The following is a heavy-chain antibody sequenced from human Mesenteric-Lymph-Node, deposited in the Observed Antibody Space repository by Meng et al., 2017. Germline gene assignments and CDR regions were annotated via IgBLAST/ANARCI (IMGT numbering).Heavy chain of an antibody. Sequence: GPLPDAGPGLVQPSQTLSLTCTVSGGSMSSGNYYWSWIRQHPGKGLEWIGYIYYSGSTYYNPSLRSRVAISIDTSKNQFSLKLTSVTAADTAVYFCARTNYGDYNWFDPWGQGTLVTVSS. D-gene: IGHD4-17*01. CDR2: IYYSGST. V-gene: IGHV4-31*03. J-gene: IGHJ5*02. CDR1: GGSMSSGNYY. CDR3: ARTNYGDYNWFDP.